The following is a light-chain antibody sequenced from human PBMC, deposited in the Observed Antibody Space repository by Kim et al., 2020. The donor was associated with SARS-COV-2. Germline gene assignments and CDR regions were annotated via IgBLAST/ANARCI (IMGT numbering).Light chain of an antibody. V-gene: IGLV2-8*01. CDR1: SSDVGGYSY. Sequence: QSVPISCTGTSSDVGGYSYVSWYQQHPGKAPKLMIYEVNKRPSGVPDRFSGSKSGNTASLTVSGLQAEDEADYYCSSYAGSNNLVFGGGTQLTVL. CDR2: EVN. J-gene: IGLJ2*01. CDR3: SSYAGSNNLV.